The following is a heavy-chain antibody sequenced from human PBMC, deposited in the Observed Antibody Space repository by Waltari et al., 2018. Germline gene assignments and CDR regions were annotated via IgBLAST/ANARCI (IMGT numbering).Heavy chain of an antibody. J-gene: IGHJ4*02. D-gene: IGHD1-26*01. CDR1: GGTFSSYA. CDR3: ARDGNSGSSGG. V-gene: IGHV1-69*14. CDR2: IIPSFGKA. Sequence: QVQLVQSGAEVKKPGSSVKVSCKASGGTFSSYAISWVRQAPGQGLEWMGRIIPSFGKATYDKKFQGRVTITADKSTSTAYMGLSSLRSEDTAVYYCARDGNSGSSGGWGQGTLVTVSS.